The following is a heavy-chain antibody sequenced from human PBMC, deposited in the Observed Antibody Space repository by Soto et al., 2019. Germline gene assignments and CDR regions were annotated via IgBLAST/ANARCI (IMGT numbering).Heavy chain of an antibody. CDR3: AKDNLWMAVAGTFDY. D-gene: IGHD6-19*01. J-gene: IGHJ4*02. V-gene: IGHV1-69*04. CDR2: IIPILGIA. Sequence: SVKVSCKASGGTFSSYTISWVRQAPGQGLEWMGRIIPILGIANYAQKFQGRVTITADKSTSTAYMELSSLRAEDTAVYYCAKDNLWMAVAGTFDYWGQGTLVTVSS. CDR1: GGTFSSYT.